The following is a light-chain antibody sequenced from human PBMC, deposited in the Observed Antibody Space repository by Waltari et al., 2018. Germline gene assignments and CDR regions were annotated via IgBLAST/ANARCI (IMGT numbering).Light chain of an antibody. CDR1: ENVNNY. CDR3: QHNYGTLT. V-gene: IGKV1-39*01. Sequence: DIQMTQSPSSLSASVGDRVTITCRASENVNNYLNWYQQKPGKAPKLLIYKASTLQSGVPSRFSGSRSGIDYTFTISSLQSEDVATYYCQHNYGTLTFGGGTKVEIK. CDR2: KAS. J-gene: IGKJ4*01.